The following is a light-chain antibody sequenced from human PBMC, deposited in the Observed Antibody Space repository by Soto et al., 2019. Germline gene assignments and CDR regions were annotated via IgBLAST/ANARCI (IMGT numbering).Light chain of an antibody. Sequence: QSVLTQSPSASASLGASVKLTCTLSSGHSSYAIAWHQQQPEKGPRYLMKLNSDGSHSKGDGIPDRFSGSSSGAERYLTIPGLQSEDGAEYSCQTWGTGIEVFGGGTKVTVL. J-gene: IGLJ3*02. CDR2: LNSDGSH. V-gene: IGLV4-69*01. CDR1: SGHSSYA. CDR3: QTWGTGIEV.